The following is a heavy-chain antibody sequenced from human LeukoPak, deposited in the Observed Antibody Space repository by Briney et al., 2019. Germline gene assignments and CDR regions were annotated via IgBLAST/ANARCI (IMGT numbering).Heavy chain of an antibody. CDR2: IYYSGTT. J-gene: IGHJ4*02. CDR1: GGSINY. Sequence: SETLSLTCTVSGGSINYGGWIRQPPGKGLEWIGSIYYSGTTYYNPSLKSRVTISVDTSKNQFSLKLSSVTAADTAVYYCASSGSGKDYWGQGTLVTVSS. D-gene: IGHD3-10*01. CDR3: ASSGSGKDY. V-gene: IGHV4-39*07.